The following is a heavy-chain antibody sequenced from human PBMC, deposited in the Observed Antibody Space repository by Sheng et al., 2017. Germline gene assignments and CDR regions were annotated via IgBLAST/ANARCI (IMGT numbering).Heavy chain of an antibody. CDR3: ARDWDLYSSSWYGVLDV. CDR2: IYYSGST. Sequence: QLQLQESGPGLVKPSETLSLTCTVSGGSISSSSYYWGWIRQPPGKGLEWIGSIYYSGSTYYNPSLKSRVTISVDTSKNQFSLKLSSVTAADTAVYYCARDWDLYSSSWYGVLDVWGPRGPRSPSPQ. CDR1: GGSISSSSYY. V-gene: IGHV4-39*07. D-gene: IGHD6-13*01. J-gene: IGHJ6*01.